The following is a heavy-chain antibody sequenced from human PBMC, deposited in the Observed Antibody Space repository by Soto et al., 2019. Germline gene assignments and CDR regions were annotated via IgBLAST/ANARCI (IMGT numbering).Heavy chain of an antibody. CDR3: ARDWGRGQFLTNKDY. Sequence: QVQLVQSGAEVRKPGASVKVSCKASGYTFTSYGISWVRQAPGQGLEWLGWISAYNGNTDYAQKLQGRITMTTDTSTRTAYMELRSLRSDDTAVYYCARDWGRGQFLTNKDYWGQGTLVTVSS. CDR2: ISAYNGNT. J-gene: IGHJ4*02. CDR1: GYTFTSYG. D-gene: IGHD3-9*01. V-gene: IGHV1-18*01.